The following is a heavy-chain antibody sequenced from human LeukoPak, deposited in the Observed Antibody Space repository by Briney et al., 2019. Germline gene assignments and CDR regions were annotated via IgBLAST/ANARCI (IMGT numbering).Heavy chain of an antibody. V-gene: IGHV1-69*13. CDR2: IIPIFGTA. CDR3: ARDRRNQQQPAYYYYGMDV. D-gene: IGHD6-13*01. CDR1: GGTFSSYA. Sequence: GASVKVSCKASGGTFSSYAISWVRQAPGQGLEWMGGIIPIFGTANYAQKFQGRVTITADESTSTAYMELSSLRSEDTAVYYCARDRRNQQQPAYYYYGMDVWGQGTTVTVSS. J-gene: IGHJ6*02.